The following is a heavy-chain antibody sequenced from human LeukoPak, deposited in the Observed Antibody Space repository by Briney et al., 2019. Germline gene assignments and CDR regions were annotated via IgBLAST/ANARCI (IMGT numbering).Heavy chain of an antibody. J-gene: IGHJ4*02. CDR1: GFTFSRYA. CDR3: AKPTYYYDSSGSFAYFSYFDY. CDR2: ISGGGEST. Sequence: GGSLRLSCAASGFTFSRYAMSWVRQAPGKGLEWVSTISGGGESTYYADSVKGRFTISRGNSKNTLYLRMSSLRADDTAVYYCAKPTYYYDSSGSFAYFSYFDYWGQGTLVTVSS. D-gene: IGHD3-22*01. V-gene: IGHV3-23*01.